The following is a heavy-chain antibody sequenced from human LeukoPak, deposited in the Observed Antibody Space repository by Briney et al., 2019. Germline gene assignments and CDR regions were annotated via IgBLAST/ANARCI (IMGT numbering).Heavy chain of an antibody. CDR3: ARGPYYYDSSGAFDI. CDR1: GGSFSGYY. J-gene: IGHJ3*02. D-gene: IGHD3-22*01. CDR2: INHSGST. V-gene: IGHV4-34*01. Sequence: SETLSLTCAVYGGSFSGYYWSWIRQPPGKGLEWIGEINHSGSTNYNPSLKSRVTISVDTSKNQFSLKLSSVTAADTAVYYCARGPYYYDSSGAFDIWGQGTMVTVSS.